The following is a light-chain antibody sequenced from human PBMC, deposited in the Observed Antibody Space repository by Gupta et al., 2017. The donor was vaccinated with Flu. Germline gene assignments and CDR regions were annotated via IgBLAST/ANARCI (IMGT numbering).Light chain of an antibody. CDR1: QSLLHSDGKTY. Sequence: DIVMTQSPLSLSVTPGQPASISCKSSQSLLHSDGKTYLFWYLQKEGQPPQLLIYEGSNRCSGVPDRFSGSGSGTDFTLKISRVEAEDVGIYYCRQSIQFPFTFGGGTKVDIK. CDR3: RQSIQFPFT. V-gene: IGKV2D-29*01. J-gene: IGKJ4*01. CDR2: EGS.